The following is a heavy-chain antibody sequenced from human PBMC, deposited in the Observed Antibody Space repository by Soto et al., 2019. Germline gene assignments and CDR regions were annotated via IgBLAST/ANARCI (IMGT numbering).Heavy chain of an antibody. CDR2: ISSSSSTI. V-gene: IGHV3-48*02. J-gene: IGHJ6*02. CDR3: ARAIVVVPAAISYYYGMDV. Sequence: PGGSLRLSCAASGFTFSSYSMNWVRRAPGKGLEWVSYISSSSSTIYYADSVKGRFTISRDNAKNSLYLQMNSLRDEDTAVYYCARAIVVVPAAISYYYGMDVWGQGTTVTVS. CDR1: GFTFSSYS. D-gene: IGHD2-2*02.